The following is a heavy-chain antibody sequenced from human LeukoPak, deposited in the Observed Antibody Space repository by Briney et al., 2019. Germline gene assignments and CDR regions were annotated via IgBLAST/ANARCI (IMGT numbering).Heavy chain of an antibody. D-gene: IGHD1-26*01. CDR1: GFTFSSYS. V-gene: IGHV3-21*01. Sequence: PGGSLRLSCAASGFTFSSYSMNWVRQAPGKGLEWVSSISSSSSYIYYADSVKGRFTISRDNAKNSLYLQMNSLRAEDTAVYYCARGDTSFPSIVGATAAFDYWGQGTLVTVSS. CDR3: ARGDTSFPSIVGATAAFDY. J-gene: IGHJ4*02. CDR2: ISSSSSYI.